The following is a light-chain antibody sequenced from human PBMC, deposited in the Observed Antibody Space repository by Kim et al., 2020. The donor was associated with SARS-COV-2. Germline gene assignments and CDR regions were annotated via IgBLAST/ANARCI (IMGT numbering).Light chain of an antibody. Sequence: PGQRVTISCSERCSDVVSVYVYLYARLPGTAPILLIYRKNERPSRVPDRFAGAKSGTSASRVISGLRSGDEADYYCATWDGSHVVFGGGTQLTVL. CDR1: CSDVVSVY. CDR2: RKN. V-gene: IGLV1-47*01. CDR3: ATWDGSHVV. J-gene: IGLJ2*01.